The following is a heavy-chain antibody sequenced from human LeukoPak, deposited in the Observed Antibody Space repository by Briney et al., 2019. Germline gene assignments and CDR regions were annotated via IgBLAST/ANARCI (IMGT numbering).Heavy chain of an antibody. CDR2: IYTSGST. D-gene: IGHD6-6*01. CDR1: GGSISSYY. Sequence: SETLSLTCTVSGGSISSYYWSWIRKPAGKGLEWIGRIYTSGSTNFNPSLKSRVSISLDTSQNQFSLKVSTVTAADTAVYYCAREGAVRNFDYWGQGILVTVSS. J-gene: IGHJ4*02. CDR3: AREGAVRNFDY. V-gene: IGHV4-4*07.